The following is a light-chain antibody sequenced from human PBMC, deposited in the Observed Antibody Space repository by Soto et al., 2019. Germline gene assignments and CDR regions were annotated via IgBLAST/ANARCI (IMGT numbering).Light chain of an antibody. J-gene: IGKJ1*01. V-gene: IGKV3-20*01. CDR1: QSVGSNY. CDR2: GAS. Sequence: EIVLTQFPGTLSLSPGEKATLFSSASQSVGSNYLAWYQQRPGQPPNLLIFGASHRAPDIPDRFSGSGSGTDFTLTISRLEPEDFAVYYCLKYGRSPGWTFGQGTKVDIK. CDR3: LKYGRSPGWT.